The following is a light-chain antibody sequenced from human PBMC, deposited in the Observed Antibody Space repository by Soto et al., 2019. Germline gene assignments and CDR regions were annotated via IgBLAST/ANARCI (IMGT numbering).Light chain of an antibody. Sequence: EIVLTQSPATLSVSPGERVTLSCRASESLSYFLAWYQHKPGQSPRLLIYGVSTRVAGVPSRFSGGGSATDFPLTISSLQSEDFAVYYCQSYNDWPFAFGQGTKVDIK. CDR2: GVS. CDR1: ESLSYF. J-gene: IGKJ2*01. V-gene: IGKV3-15*01. CDR3: QSYNDWPFA.